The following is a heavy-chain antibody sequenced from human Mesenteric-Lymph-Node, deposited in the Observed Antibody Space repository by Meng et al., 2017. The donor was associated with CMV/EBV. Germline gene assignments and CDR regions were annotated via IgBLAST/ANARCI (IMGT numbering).Heavy chain of an antibody. D-gene: IGHD2-2*02. J-gene: IGHJ1*01. CDR1: GFTFDDYT. V-gene: IGHV3-43*01. CDR3: AKDSILGYCSSTSCYTGAIQH. CDR2: ISWDGGST. Sequence: GGSLRLSCAASGFTFDDYTMHWVRQAPGKGLEWVSLISWDGGSTYYADSVKGRFTISRDNSKNSLYLQMNSLRTKDTALYYCAKDSILGYCSSTSCYTGAIQHWGQGTLVTVSS.